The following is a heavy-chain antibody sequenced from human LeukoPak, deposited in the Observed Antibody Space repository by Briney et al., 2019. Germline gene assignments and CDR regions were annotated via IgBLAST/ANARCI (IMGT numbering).Heavy chain of an antibody. CDR3: AREEAVRGLPDY. Sequence: PSETLSLTCTVSGGSISGYFWSWIRQPAGKGLECLRRISPSGNTYSSPSLKSQVAMSVDKSKYQFSLKLSSVTAADTAVYYCAREEAVRGLPDYWGQGTLVTVSS. V-gene: IGHV4-4*07. CDR2: ISPSGNT. D-gene: IGHD2-15*01. CDR1: GGSISGYF. J-gene: IGHJ4*02.